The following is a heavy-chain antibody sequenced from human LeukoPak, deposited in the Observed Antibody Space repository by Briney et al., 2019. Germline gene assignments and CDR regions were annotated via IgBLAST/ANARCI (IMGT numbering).Heavy chain of an antibody. V-gene: IGHV3-23*01. Sequence: GESLRLSCEGSGFSISRYTMSWVRQAPGKGLEWVSAVSGSGTKTYYADSVKGRFTLSSDHSKNALYLQLSSLSPEDTAVYYCAKPVPQYYDNSGYHPDWYFDLWGRGTLVTVSS. CDR3: AKPVPQYYDNSGYHPDWYFDL. CDR1: GFSISRYT. D-gene: IGHD3-22*01. CDR2: VSGSGTKT. J-gene: IGHJ2*01.